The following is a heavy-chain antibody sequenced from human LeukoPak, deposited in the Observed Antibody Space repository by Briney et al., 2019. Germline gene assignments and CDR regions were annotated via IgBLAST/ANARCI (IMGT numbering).Heavy chain of an antibody. J-gene: IGHJ4*02. CDR2: IKEDGGEK. D-gene: IGHD4-11*01. Sequence: GGSLRLSCAASGFTFSSYAMSWVRQAPGKGLEWVANIKEDGGEKYYVDSVKGRFTISRDNAKNSLYLQMNSLRAEDTALYYCAKDSAPFTVTTPGDYWGQGTLVTVSS. V-gene: IGHV3-7*03. CDR3: AKDSAPFTVTTPGDY. CDR1: GFTFSSYA.